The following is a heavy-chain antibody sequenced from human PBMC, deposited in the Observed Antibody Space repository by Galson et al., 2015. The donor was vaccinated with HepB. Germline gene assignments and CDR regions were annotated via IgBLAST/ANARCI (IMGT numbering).Heavy chain of an antibody. Sequence: ETLSLTCTVSGGSISSYYWSWIRQPPGKGLEWIGYIYYSGSTNYNPSLKSRVTISVDTSKNQFSLKLSSVTAADTAVYYCASSLEFRKKVAPNYYYYYMDVWGKGTTVTVSS. CDR3: ASSLEFRKKVAPNYYYYYMDV. V-gene: IGHV4-59*08. CDR2: IYYSGST. CDR1: GGSISSYY. J-gene: IGHJ6*03. D-gene: IGHD3-10*01.